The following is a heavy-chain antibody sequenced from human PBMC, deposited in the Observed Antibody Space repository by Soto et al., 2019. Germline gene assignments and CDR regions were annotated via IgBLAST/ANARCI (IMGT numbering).Heavy chain of an antibody. D-gene: IGHD3-22*01. Sequence: PGGSLRLSCAASGFTFSSYSMNWVRQAPGKGLEWVSSISSGSDYIYYADSVKGRFTISRDNAKDSLYLQMNSLRAEDTAVYYCARVVYYDSSGYNYWGQGTLVTVSS. V-gene: IGHV3-21*01. J-gene: IGHJ4*02. CDR1: GFTFSSYS. CDR2: ISSGSDYI. CDR3: ARVVYYDSSGYNY.